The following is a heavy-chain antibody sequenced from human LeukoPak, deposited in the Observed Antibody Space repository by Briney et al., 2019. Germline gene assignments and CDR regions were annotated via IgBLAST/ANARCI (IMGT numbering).Heavy chain of an antibody. CDR1: GASISSSSYY. V-gene: IGHV4-39*01. CDR2: FYYTGSI. J-gene: IGHJ4*02. D-gene: IGHD5-18*01. CDR3: ARNRMQLWLPSDY. Sequence: PSETLSLTCTVSGASISSSSYYWGWIRQPPGKGLEWIGSFYYTGSIYYNPSVKSRVTISVDTSKSQFSLKLSSVTAADTAVYYCARNRMQLWLPSDYWGQGTLVTVSS.